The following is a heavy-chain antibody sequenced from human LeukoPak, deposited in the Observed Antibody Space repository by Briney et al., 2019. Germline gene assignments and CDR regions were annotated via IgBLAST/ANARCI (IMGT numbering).Heavy chain of an antibody. J-gene: IGHJ4*02. Sequence: GGSLRLSCAASGLSFSSYTMMWVRQAPGKGLELISYISSKSRTVYYADSVKGRFTISRDNPKNLLFLQINSLRVEDTAVYYCARETPRRGETRDGYRWGQGTLVTVSS. CDR3: ARETPRRGETRDGYR. D-gene: IGHD5-24*01. CDR2: ISSKSRTV. V-gene: IGHV3-48*04. CDR1: GLSFSSYT.